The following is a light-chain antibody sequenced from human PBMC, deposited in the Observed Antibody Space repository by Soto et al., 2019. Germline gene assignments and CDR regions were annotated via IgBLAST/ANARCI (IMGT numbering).Light chain of an antibody. CDR3: SSYTTSSTLVV. V-gene: IGLV2-14*01. CDR2: EVS. Sequence: QSALTQPASVSESPGQSITISCTGTSSDVGGYNYVSWYQHHPGKDPKLMIFEVSNRPSGVSNRFSGSKSGNTASLTISGLQAEDEADYYCSSYTTSSTLVVFGGGTKLTVL. J-gene: IGLJ2*01. CDR1: SSDVGGYNY.